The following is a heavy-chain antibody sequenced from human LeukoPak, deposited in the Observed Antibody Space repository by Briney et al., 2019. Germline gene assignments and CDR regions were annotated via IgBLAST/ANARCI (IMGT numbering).Heavy chain of an antibody. Sequence: SETLSLTCTVSGYSISSGYYWGWIRQPPGKGLEWIGSIYHSGSTYYNPSLKSRVTISVDTSKNQFSLQLNSVTPEDTAVYYCARAAVVTAILERTASRFSFDIWGQGTMVTVSS. D-gene: IGHD2-21*02. CDR3: ARAAVVTAILERTASRFSFDI. V-gene: IGHV4-38-2*02. J-gene: IGHJ3*02. CDR1: GYSISSGYY. CDR2: IYHSGST.